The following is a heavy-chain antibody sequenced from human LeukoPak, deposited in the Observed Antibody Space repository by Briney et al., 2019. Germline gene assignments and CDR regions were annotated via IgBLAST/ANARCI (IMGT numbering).Heavy chain of an antibody. J-gene: IGHJ6*03. CDR1: GFTFDDYA. V-gene: IGHV3-9*01. D-gene: IGHD2/OR15-2a*01. CDR3: AKDAYGGATFFYYMDV. Sequence: GGSLRLSCAGSGFTFDDYAMHWVRQTPGKGLEWVSGISWNSGNIAYADFVGGRFTISRDNAKNSLSLQMNSLSDEDTAVYYCAKDAYGGATFFYYMDVWGKGTTVTVPS. CDR2: ISWNSGNI.